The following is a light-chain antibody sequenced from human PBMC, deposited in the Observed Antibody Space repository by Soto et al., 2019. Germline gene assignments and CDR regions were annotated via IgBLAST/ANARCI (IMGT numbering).Light chain of an antibody. V-gene: IGKV1-39*01. J-gene: IGKJ5*01. CDR3: QQSYSSPVT. CDR1: QNITTY. CDR2: GAS. Sequence: DIQMTQSPFSLSASVGDRVAGTCRASQNITTYVNWYQQKPGKAPNLLIYGASNLQSGVPSRFSGSGSGTEFTLTISSLRPEDFATYYCQQSYSSPVTFGQGTRLDIK.